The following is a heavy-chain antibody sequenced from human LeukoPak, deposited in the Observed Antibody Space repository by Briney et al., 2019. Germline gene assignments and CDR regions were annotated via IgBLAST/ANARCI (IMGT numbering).Heavy chain of an antibody. Sequence: GGSLRLSCAASGFTVSSNYMSWVRQAPGKGLEWVSVIYSGGSTYYADSVKGRFTISRDSSKNTLYLQMNSLRAEDSAVYYCARDSGSGWYSGGAFDIWGQGTMVTVSS. CDR2: IYSGGST. CDR3: ARDSGSGWYSGGAFDI. J-gene: IGHJ3*02. D-gene: IGHD6-19*01. CDR1: GFTVSSNY. V-gene: IGHV3-53*01.